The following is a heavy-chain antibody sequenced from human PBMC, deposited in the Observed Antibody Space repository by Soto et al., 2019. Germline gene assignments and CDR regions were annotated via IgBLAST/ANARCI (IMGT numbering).Heavy chain of an antibody. CDR2: IYYSGST. CDR1: GGSISSSSYY. V-gene: IGHV4-39*07. CDR3: ASTYYYDSSGFPD. Sequence: SETLSLACTVSGGSISSSSYYWGWIRQPPGKGLEWIGSIYYSGSTYYNPSLKSRVTISVDTSKNQFSLKLSSVTAADTAVYYCASTYYYDSSGFPDWGQGTLVTVSS. D-gene: IGHD3-22*01. J-gene: IGHJ4*02.